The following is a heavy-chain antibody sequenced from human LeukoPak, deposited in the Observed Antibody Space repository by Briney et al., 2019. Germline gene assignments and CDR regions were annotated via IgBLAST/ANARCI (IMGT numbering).Heavy chain of an antibody. V-gene: IGHV3-11*01. CDR3: AREVTAMAYYFDY. J-gene: IGHJ4*02. D-gene: IGHD5-18*01. Sequence: GGSLRLSCAASGFTFSDYYMSWIRQAPGKGLEWVSYISSSGSTIYYADSVKGRFTISRDNAKNSLYLQMNSLRAEDMAVYYCAREVTAMAYYFDYWGQGTLVTVSS. CDR2: ISSSGSTI. CDR1: GFTFSDYY.